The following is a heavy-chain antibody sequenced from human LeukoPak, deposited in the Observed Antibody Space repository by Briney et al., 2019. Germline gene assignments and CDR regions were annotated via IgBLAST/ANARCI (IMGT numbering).Heavy chain of an antibody. Sequence: GGSLRVSCAASGFTFSSYSMNWVRQAPGKGLEWVSSINSNSSYIYYADSLKGRFTISRDNAKNSLYLQMNSLRAEDTAVYFCARGGVDYYGSGTYYLMYYFDYWGQGALVTVSS. CDR3: ARGGVDYYGSGTYYLMYYFDY. V-gene: IGHV3-21*04. D-gene: IGHD3-10*01. CDR1: GFTFSSYS. CDR2: INSNSSYI. J-gene: IGHJ4*02.